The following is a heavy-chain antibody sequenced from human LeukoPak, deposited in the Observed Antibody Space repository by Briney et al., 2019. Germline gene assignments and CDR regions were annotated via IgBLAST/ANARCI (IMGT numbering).Heavy chain of an antibody. CDR3: ARQPWGAASGTGFDY. CDR1: GGSISSYY. J-gene: IGHJ4*02. Sequence: SETPSLTCTASGGSISSYYWSWIRQPPGKGLEWIGYIYYSGSTNYNPSLKSRVTISVDTSKNQFSLKLSSVTAADTAVYYCARQPWGAASGTGFDYWGQGTLVTVSS. D-gene: IGHD6-13*01. CDR2: IYYSGST. V-gene: IGHV4-59*08.